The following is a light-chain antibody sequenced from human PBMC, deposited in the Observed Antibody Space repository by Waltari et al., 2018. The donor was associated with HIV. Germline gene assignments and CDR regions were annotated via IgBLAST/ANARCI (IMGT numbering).Light chain of an antibody. V-gene: IGLV3-21*04. CDR3: QVWDSSSDHVL. J-gene: IGLJ2*01. CDR1: NIKRKS. Sequence: SSLLTHIPSVSVAPGQTARITCGGTNIKRKSVHWYQQKPGQAPLLVIYYDSDRPSGIPERFSGSNSGNTATLTISRVGDGDEADYYCQVWDSSSDHVLFGGGTRLTVL. CDR2: YDS.